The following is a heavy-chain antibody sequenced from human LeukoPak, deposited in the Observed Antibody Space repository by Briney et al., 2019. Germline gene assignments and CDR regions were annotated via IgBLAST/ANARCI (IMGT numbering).Heavy chain of an antibody. J-gene: IGHJ4*02. Sequence: ASVKVSCKASGYTFISYSIHWVRQAPGQGLEWMGIINPRGGSTTYAQKFQGRVTMTRDTSTSTVYMELSSLRSDDTAVYYCAREGLGELTLDYWGQGTLVTVSS. D-gene: IGHD3-16*01. CDR2: INPRGGST. CDR3: AREGLGELTLDY. CDR1: GYTFISYS. V-gene: IGHV1-46*01.